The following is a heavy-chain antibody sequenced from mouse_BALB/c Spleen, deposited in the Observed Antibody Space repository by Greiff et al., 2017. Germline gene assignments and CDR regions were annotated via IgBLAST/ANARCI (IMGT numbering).Heavy chain of an antibody. D-gene: IGHD2-4*01. CDR3: ARRAYDYDRGNAMDY. Sequence: VQLKESGPSLVKPSQTLSLTCSVTGDSITSGYWNWIRKFPGNKLEYMGYISYSGSTYYNPSLKSRISITRDTSKNQYYLQLNSVTTEDTATYYCARRAYDYDRGNAMDYWGQGTSVTVSS. V-gene: IGHV3-8*02. CDR1: GDSITSGY. CDR2: ISYSGST. J-gene: IGHJ4*01.